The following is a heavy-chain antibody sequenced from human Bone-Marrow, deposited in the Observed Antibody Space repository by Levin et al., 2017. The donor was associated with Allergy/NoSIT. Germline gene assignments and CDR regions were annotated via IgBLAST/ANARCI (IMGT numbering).Heavy chain of an antibody. CDR2: ISGSGGST. J-gene: IGHJ3*02. CDR1: GFTFSSYA. CDR3: AKDPKYCSGGSCYFVSGLGVFPRDAFDI. Sequence: GGSLRLSCAASGFTFSSYAMSWVRQAPGKGLEWVSAISGSGGSTYYADSVKGRFTISRDNSKNTLYLQMNSLRAEDTAVYYCAKDPKYCSGGSCYFVSGLGVFPRDAFDIWGQGTMVTVSS. V-gene: IGHV3-23*01. D-gene: IGHD2-15*01.